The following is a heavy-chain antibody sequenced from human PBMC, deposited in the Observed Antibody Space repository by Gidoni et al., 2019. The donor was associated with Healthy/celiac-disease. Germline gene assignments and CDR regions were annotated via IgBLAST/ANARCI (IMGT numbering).Heavy chain of an antibody. V-gene: IGHV2-70*04. CDR3: VRTTLVAFDF. J-gene: IGHJ3*01. CDR1: GFSLSSSGMR. CDR2: IDWDDDK. Sequence: QVTLKESGPALVKPTQTLTLTCTFSGFSLSSSGMRVSWIRQPPGKAPEWLARIDWDDDKFYSTSLKTRLTISKDTSKNQVVLTMTNMDPADTGTFYCVRTTLVAFDFWGQGTMVTVSS.